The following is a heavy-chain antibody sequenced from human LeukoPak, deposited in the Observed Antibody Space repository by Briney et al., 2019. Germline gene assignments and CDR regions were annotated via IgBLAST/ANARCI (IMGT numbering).Heavy chain of an antibody. J-gene: IGHJ4*02. CDR2: IIPIFGTA. D-gene: IGHD5-24*01. V-gene: IGHV1-69*13. CDR3: ASYGYLQEGYYFDY. CDR1: GGTFSSYA. Sequence: ASVKVSCKASGGTFSSYAISWVRQAPGQGLEWVGGIIPIFGTANYAQKFQGRVTITADESTSTAYMELSSLRSEDTAVYYCASYGYLQEGYYFDYWGQGTLVTVSS.